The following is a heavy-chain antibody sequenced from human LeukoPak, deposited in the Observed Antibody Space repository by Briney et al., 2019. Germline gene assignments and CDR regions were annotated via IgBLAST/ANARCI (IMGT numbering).Heavy chain of an antibody. CDR3: AKVGTASKPSDLDY. J-gene: IGHJ4*02. CDR2: IRYDGTIK. Sequence: PGGSLRLSCAASGFTLTDYGIHWVRQAPGKGLEWVAFIRYDGTIKYYADSVKGRFTISRDNSRNTLYLQMNSLRTEDTAVYYCAKVGTASKPSDLDYWGQGTLVTVSS. CDR1: GFTLTDYG. V-gene: IGHV3-30*02. D-gene: IGHD1-1*01.